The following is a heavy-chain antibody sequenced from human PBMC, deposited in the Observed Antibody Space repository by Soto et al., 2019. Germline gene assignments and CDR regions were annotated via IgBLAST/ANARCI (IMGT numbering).Heavy chain of an antibody. Sequence: GGSLRLSCAASGFTFSSYGMHWVRQAPGKGLEWVAVISYDGSNKYYADSVKGRFTISRDNSKNTLYLQMNSLRAEDTAVYYCAKDSTIVGATTVRPYYYYYYGMDVWGKGTTVTVSS. J-gene: IGHJ6*04. CDR3: AKDSTIVGATTVRPYYYYYYGMDV. CDR2: ISYDGSNK. D-gene: IGHD1-26*01. V-gene: IGHV3-30*18. CDR1: GFTFSSYG.